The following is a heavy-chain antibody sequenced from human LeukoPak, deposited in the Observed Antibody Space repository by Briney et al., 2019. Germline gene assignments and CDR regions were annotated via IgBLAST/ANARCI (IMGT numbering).Heavy chain of an antibody. V-gene: IGHV4-39*01. D-gene: IGHD1-1*01. J-gene: IGHJ4*02. CDR3: ATWRTAKTGFDY. Sequence: NSSETLSLTCTVSGGSLSNNNYYWAWIRQPPGKGLECIGSIYYSGSPYYNPSLKSRVTISVDTSKNQFSRRLSSVTAADTAVYYCATWRTAKTGFDYWGQGTLVTVSS. CDR2: IYYSGSP. CDR1: GGSLSNNNYY.